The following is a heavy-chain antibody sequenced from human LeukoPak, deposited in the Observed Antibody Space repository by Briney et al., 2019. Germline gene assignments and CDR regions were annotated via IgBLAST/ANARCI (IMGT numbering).Heavy chain of an antibody. CDR1: GGTFSSYA. CDR3: ASGNTGYSSSWTGLGWFDP. Sequence: SVKVSCKASGGTFSSYAISWVRQAPGQGLEWMGGIIPIFGTANYAQKFQGRVTITADKSTSTAYMELSSLRSEDTAVYYCASGNTGYSSSWTGLGWFDPWGQGTLVTVSS. V-gene: IGHV1-69*06. J-gene: IGHJ5*02. D-gene: IGHD6-13*01. CDR2: IIPIFGTA.